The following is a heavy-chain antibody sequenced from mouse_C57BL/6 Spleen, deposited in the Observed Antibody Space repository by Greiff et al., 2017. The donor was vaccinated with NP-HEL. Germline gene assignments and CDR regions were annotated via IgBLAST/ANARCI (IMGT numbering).Heavy chain of an antibody. CDR3: ARKPYYGSSYVSWYFDV. J-gene: IGHJ1*03. CDR2: IYPRDGST. V-gene: IGHV1-85*01. CDR1: GYTFTSYD. Sequence: QVQLKESGPELVKPGASVKLSCKASGYTFTSYDINWVKQRPGQGLEWIGWIYPRDGSTKYNEKFKGKATLTVDTSSSTAYMELHSLTSEDSAVYFCARKPYYGSSYVSWYFDVWGTGTTVTVSS. D-gene: IGHD1-1*01.